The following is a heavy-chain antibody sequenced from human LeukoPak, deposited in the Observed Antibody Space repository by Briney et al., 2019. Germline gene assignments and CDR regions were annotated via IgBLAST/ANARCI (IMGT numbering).Heavy chain of an antibody. CDR2: LSNSGGST. D-gene: IGHD6-19*01. CDR3: ARDLRVSGWYVPDAFDI. CDR1: GFTFSSHG. J-gene: IGHJ3*02. Sequence: PGGSLRLSCAASGFTFSSHGMSWVRQAPGRGLEWVSSLSNSGGSTWYADAVKGRFTISRDNSKNAVYLQMNSLRAEDTAVYYCARDLRVSGWYVPDAFDIWGQGTMVTVSS. V-gene: IGHV3-23*01.